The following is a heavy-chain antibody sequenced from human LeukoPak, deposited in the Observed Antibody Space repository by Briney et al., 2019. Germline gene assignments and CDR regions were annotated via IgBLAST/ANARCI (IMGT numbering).Heavy chain of an antibody. CDR1: GFTFSRYT. CDR3: ARDVAASGALDI. V-gene: IGHV3-7*01. D-gene: IGHD6-19*01. CDR2: IRQDGSAI. Sequence: GGSLRLSCAASGFTFSRYTINWVRQAPGKGLEWVANIRQDGSAIHYVDSVKGRFTISRDNAKNSLYLQMNSLTAEDKAVYYCARDVAASGALDIWGQGTMVTVSS. J-gene: IGHJ3*02.